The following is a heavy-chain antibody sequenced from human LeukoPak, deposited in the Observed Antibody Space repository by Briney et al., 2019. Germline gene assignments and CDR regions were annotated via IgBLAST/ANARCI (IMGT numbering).Heavy chain of an antibody. J-gene: IGHJ4*02. D-gene: IGHD5-24*01. CDR1: SGSISCGVYY. Sequence: PSQTLSLTCPVSSGSISCGVYYWSWIRQHPGKGLEWIGYIYYSGSTYYNPSLKSRVTISVDTSKNQFSLKLSSVTAADTAVYYCARGVRWLQLSYFDYWGQGTLVTVSS. CDR3: ARGVRWLQLSYFDY. CDR2: IYYSGST. V-gene: IGHV4-31*03.